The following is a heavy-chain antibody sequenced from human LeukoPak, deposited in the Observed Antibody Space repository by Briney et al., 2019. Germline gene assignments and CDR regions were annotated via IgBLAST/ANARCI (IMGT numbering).Heavy chain of an antibody. V-gene: IGHV1-69*04. D-gene: IGHD1-26*01. CDR1: GGTFSSYA. CDR3: ATAPPGPDSGSYPFDY. CDR2: IIPILGIA. J-gene: IGHJ4*02. Sequence: AASVKVSCKASGGTFSSYAISWVRQAPGQGLEWMGRIIPILGIANYAQKFQGRVTITADKSTSTAYMELSSLRSEDTAVYYCATAPPGPDSGSYPFDYWGQGTLVTVSS.